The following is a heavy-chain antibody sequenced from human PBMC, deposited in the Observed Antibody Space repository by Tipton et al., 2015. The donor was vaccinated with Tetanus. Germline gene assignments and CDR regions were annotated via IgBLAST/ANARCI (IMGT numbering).Heavy chain of an antibody. D-gene: IGHD3-22*01. Sequence: QLVQSGAELKKPGASVKVSCTASGYTFTGYYMYWVRQAPGQGLECVGWIDPNSGDTIYAQNFQGRVTMTRDTAISTVYMELSRLRSDDTAVYYCARDRGDYIYYGMDVWGPGTTVTVSS. J-gene: IGHJ6*02. CDR2: IDPNSGDT. CDR1: GYTFTGYY. CDR3: ARDRGDYIYYGMDV. V-gene: IGHV1-2*02.